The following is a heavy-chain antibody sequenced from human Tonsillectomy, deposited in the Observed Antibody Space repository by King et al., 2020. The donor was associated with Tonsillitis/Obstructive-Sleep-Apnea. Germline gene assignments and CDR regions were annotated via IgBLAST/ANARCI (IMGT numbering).Heavy chain of an antibody. CDR3: ARDGRPLYDIVTGDYYYYNNMDV. CDR2: INTNTGNP. CDR1: GYTFTSYA. J-gene: IGHJ6*03. D-gene: IGHD3-9*01. V-gene: IGHV7-4-1*02. Sequence: VQLVESGSELKKPGASVKVSCKASGYTFTSYAMNWVRQAPGQGLEWMGWINTNTGNPTYAQGFTGRFVFSLDTSVSTAYLQISSLKGEDTAVYYCARDGRPLYDIVTGDYYYYNNMDVWGKGTTVTVSS.